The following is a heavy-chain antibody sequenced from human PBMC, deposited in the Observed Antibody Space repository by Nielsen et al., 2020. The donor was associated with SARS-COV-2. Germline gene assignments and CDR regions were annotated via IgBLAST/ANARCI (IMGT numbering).Heavy chain of an antibody. CDR1: GFTFSSYA. CDR3: ARDYSSSWHDDY. D-gene: IGHD6-13*01. CDR2: ISSNGGST. J-gene: IGHJ4*02. Sequence: GESLKISCSASGFTFSSYAMHWVRQAPGKGLEYVSAISSNGGSTYYADSVKGRFTISRDNAKNSLYLQMNSLRAEDTAVYYCARDYSSSWHDDYWGQGTLVTVSS. V-gene: IGHV3-64*04.